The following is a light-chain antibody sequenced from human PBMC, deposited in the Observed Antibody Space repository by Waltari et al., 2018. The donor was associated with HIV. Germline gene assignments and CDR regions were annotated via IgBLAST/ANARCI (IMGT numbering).Light chain of an antibody. CDR3: ATWDDSLNAWV. J-gene: IGLJ3*02. Sequence: QSVLTPPPSASGTPGPRVTIPCSGSRLHLGSNPVNWYQQLPGTAPKLLISSNNQRPSGVPDRFSGSKSGTSASLAISGLQSEDEADYYCATWDDSLNAWVFGGGTKLTVL. CDR1: RLHLGSNP. V-gene: IGLV1-44*01. CDR2: SNN.